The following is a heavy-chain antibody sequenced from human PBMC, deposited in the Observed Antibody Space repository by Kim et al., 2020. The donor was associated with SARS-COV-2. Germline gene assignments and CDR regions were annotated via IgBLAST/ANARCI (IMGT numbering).Heavy chain of an antibody. J-gene: IGHJ4*02. Sequence: KGRFTISRDNSKNTLYLQMNSLRAEDTAVYYCAKDRSYYYGSGSYNYFDYWGQGTLVTVSS. D-gene: IGHD3-10*01. V-gene: IGHV3-23*01. CDR3: AKDRSYYYGSGSYNYFDY.